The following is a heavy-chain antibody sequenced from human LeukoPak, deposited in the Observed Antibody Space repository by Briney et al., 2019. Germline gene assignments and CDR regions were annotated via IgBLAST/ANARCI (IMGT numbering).Heavy chain of an antibody. Sequence: SGTLSLTCAVSGASISSNNWWSWVRQPPGKGLERIGKIYHSGSTNYNPSLKTRVTISVDKSKNQLSLKLSSVTAADTAVYYCARVAYSSTWSGLGWLDPWGQGTLVTVSS. CDR1: GASISSNNW. V-gene: IGHV4-4*02. CDR2: IYHSGST. CDR3: ARVAYSSTWSGLGWLDP. D-gene: IGHD2-2*01. J-gene: IGHJ5*02.